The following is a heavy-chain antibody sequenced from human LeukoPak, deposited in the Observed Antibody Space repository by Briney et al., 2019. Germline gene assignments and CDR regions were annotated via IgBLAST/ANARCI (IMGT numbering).Heavy chain of an antibody. D-gene: IGHD6-19*01. V-gene: IGHV3-43*02. Sequence: PGGSLRLSCAVSGFTFDDYAMHWVRQAPGKGLEWVSLISGDGGSTYYADSVKGRFTISRDNSKNSLYLQMNSLRTEDTALYYCAKDMGIAVAGTAFGAFDIWGQGTMVTVSS. CDR2: ISGDGGST. CDR3: AKDMGIAVAGTAFGAFDI. CDR1: GFTFDDYA. J-gene: IGHJ3*02.